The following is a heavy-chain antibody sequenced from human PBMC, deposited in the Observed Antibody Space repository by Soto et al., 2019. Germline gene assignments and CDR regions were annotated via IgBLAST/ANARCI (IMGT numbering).Heavy chain of an antibody. V-gene: IGHV3-9*01. CDR1: GFTFDDYA. CDR2: ISWNSGSR. Sequence: EVQLVESGGGLVQPGRSLRLSCAASGFTFDDYAMHWVRQAPGKGLGWVSGISWNSGSRGYADSVKGRFTISRDNGKNSLYLQMNRLRAEDTALYYCAKDQDYYDSSGFHFDYWGQGTLVTVSS. D-gene: IGHD3-22*01. CDR3: AKDQDYYDSSGFHFDY. J-gene: IGHJ4*02.